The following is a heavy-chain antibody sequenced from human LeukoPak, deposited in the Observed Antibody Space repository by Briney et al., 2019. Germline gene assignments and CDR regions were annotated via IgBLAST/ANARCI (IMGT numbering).Heavy chain of an antibody. D-gene: IGHD5-24*01. J-gene: IGHJ5*02. CDR2: VSNLAGTT. V-gene: IGHV3-23*01. Sequence: GGSLRLSCAASGFTFSTYAMAWVRQAPGKGLEWVATVSNLAGTTNHADSVRGRFTVSRDNSNNILYLQMNSLRGEDTAVYYCAKDGQSGYNFDHWGQGTLVTVSS. CDR3: AKDGQSGYNFDH. CDR1: GFTFSTYA.